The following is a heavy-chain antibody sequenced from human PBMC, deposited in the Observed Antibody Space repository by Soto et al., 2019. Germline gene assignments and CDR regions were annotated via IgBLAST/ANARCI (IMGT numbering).Heavy chain of an antibody. D-gene: IGHD3-9*01. Sequence: ASVKVSCKTSGYTFTNYGISWVRQAPGQGLEWMGIINPSGGSTSYAQKFQGRVTMTRDTSTSTVYMELSSLRSEDTAVYYCARDDVLRYFDWLLYHYYYYGMDVWGQGTTVTVSS. V-gene: IGHV1-46*01. CDR1: GYTFTNYG. CDR2: INPSGGST. J-gene: IGHJ6*02. CDR3: ARDDVLRYFDWLLYHYYYYGMDV.